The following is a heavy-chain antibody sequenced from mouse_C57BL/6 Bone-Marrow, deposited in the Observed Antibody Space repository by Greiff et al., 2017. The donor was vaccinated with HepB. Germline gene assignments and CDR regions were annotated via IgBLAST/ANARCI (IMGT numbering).Heavy chain of an antibody. D-gene: IGHD4-1*01. V-gene: IGHV1-22*01. Sequence: VQLQQSGPELVKPGASVKMSCKASGYTFTDYNMHWVKQSHGKSLEWIGYINPNNGGTSYNQKFKGKATLTVNKSSSTAYMELRSLTSEDSAVYYCARRGWDAGYAMDYWGQGTSVTVSS. J-gene: IGHJ4*01. CDR3: ARRGWDAGYAMDY. CDR1: GYTFTDYN. CDR2: INPNNGGT.